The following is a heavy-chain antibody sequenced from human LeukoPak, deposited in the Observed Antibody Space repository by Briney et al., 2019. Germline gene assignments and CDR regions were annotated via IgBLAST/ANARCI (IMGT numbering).Heavy chain of an antibody. CDR3: AKDHATIVVVSAATDY. D-gene: IGHD2-2*01. J-gene: IGHJ4*02. CDR1: GFTFSSYS. Sequence: SGGSLRLSCAASGFTFSSYSMNWVRQAPGKGLEWVSYISSSSSTIYYADSVKGRFTISRDNSKNTLYLQMNSLRAEDTAVYYCAKDHATIVVVSAATDYWGQGTLVTVSS. V-gene: IGHV3-48*01. CDR2: ISSSSSTI.